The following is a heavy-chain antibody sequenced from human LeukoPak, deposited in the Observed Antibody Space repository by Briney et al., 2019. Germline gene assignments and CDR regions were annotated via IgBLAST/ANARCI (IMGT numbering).Heavy chain of an antibody. CDR2: ISSSSSYI. D-gene: IGHD3-22*01. V-gene: IGHV3-21*01. J-gene: IGHJ5*02. CDR1: GFTFSSYS. Sequence: GGSLRLSCAASGFTFSSYSMNWVRQAPGKGLEWVSSISSSSSYIYSADSVKGRFTISRDNAKNSLYLQMNSLRVEDTAVYYCARDRYYDSSGYYPWGQGTLVTVSS. CDR3: ARDRYYDSSGYYP.